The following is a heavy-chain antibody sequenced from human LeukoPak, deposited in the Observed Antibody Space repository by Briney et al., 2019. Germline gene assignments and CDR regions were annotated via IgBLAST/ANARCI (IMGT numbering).Heavy chain of an antibody. Sequence: GGSLRLSCAGSGFIFTSYSMIWIRQAPGKGLEWVSSISSSSSFIYYADSVRGRFTISRDNSKKSLYLQMNSLRAEDTAVYYCARIAGSSGWPADYWGQGTLVTVSS. CDR2: ISSSSSFI. J-gene: IGHJ4*02. D-gene: IGHD6-19*01. V-gene: IGHV3-21*01. CDR3: ARIAGSSGWPADY. CDR1: GFIFTSYS.